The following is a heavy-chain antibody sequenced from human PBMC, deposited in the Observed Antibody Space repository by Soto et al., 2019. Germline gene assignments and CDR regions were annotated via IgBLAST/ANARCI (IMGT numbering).Heavy chain of an antibody. Sequence: PVGSLRLSCAASGFTFSNYAMHWVRQVPGKGLEYVSAISSDGVSTYYANSVKGRFTISRDNSKNTLYLQMGSLRAEDMAIYYCASRYCSSTSCSYFHYWGQGT. J-gene: IGHJ4*02. CDR3: ASRYCSSTSCSYFHY. CDR2: ISSDGVST. V-gene: IGHV3-64*01. D-gene: IGHD2-2*01. CDR1: GFTFSNYA.